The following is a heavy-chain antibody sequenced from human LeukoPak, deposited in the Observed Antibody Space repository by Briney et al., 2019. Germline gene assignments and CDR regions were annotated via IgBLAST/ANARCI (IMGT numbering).Heavy chain of an antibody. CDR2: ISDSGGNT. Sequence: PGGSLRLSCAASGFTFSSYAMSWVRQAPGKGLEWVSAISDSGGNTYYADSMKGRFTISRDNSKNTLYLQMNSLRADDTAIYYCAKEWSEKNYYGSGSSDYWGQGTLVTVSS. J-gene: IGHJ4*02. D-gene: IGHD3-10*01. CDR3: AKEWSEKNYYGSGSSDY. V-gene: IGHV3-23*01. CDR1: GFTFSSYA.